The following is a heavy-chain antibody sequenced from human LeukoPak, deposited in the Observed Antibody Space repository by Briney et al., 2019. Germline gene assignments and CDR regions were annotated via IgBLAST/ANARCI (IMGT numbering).Heavy chain of an antibody. CDR3: ARSGGTYGWFDP. CDR1: GFSFSEYY. CDR2: ISSGSSYT. Sequence: GGSLRLSCAASGFSFSEYYMSWVRQAPGKGLEWVSCISSGSSYTNYTDSVKGRFTISRDNAKRSLYLQMNSLTAEDTAVYYCARSGGTYGWFDPWGQGTLVTVSS. J-gene: IGHJ5*02. V-gene: IGHV3-11*03. D-gene: IGHD1-26*01.